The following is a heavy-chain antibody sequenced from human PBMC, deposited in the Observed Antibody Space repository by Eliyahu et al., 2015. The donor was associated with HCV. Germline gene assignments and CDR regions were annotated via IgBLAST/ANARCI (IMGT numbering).Heavy chain of an antibody. D-gene: IGHD3-3*01. Sequence: EWIGSIYYSGSTYYNPSLKSRVTISVDTSKNQFSLKLSSVTAADTAVYYCARTPLDNYDFWSGYYTHPLFDYWGQGTLVTVSS. J-gene: IGHJ4*02. CDR2: IYYSGST. V-gene: IGHV4-39*01. CDR3: ARTPLDNYDFWSGYYTHPLFDY.